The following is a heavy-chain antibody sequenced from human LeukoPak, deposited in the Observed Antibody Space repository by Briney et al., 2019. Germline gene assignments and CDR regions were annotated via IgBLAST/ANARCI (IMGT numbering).Heavy chain of an antibody. CDR3: AKTVSGSHSYEGGDY. CDR1: GFTFSSYA. Sequence: GGSLRLSCAASGFTFSSYAMSWVRQAPGKGLEWVSAISGSGDKTFYADSVKGRFTMCRDNSKNMLYLQMNSLRAEDTAVYYCAKTVSGSHSYEGGDYWGQGTLVTVSS. J-gene: IGHJ4*02. V-gene: IGHV3-23*01. CDR2: ISGSGDKT. D-gene: IGHD3-16*02.